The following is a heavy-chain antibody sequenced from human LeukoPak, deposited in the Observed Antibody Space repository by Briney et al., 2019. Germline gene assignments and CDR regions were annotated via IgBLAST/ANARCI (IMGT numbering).Heavy chain of an antibody. CDR2: INPNSGGT. D-gene: IGHD2-2*02. V-gene: IGHV1-2*02. Sequence: ASVKVSCKASGYTFTGYYMHWVRQAPGQGLEWMGWINPNSGGTNYAQKFQGRVTMTRDTSISTAYMELSRLRSDDTAVYYCARDKKYCSSTSCYMYFDYWGQGTLVTVSS. CDR1: GYTFTGYY. CDR3: ARDKKYCSSTSCYMYFDY. J-gene: IGHJ4*02.